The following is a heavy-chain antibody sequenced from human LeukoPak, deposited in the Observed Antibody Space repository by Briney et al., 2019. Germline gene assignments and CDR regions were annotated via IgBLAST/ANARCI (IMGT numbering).Heavy chain of an antibody. V-gene: IGHV3-23*01. J-gene: IGHJ4*02. CDR2: ISGSGGST. CDR1: GFTFSSCS. CDR3: AKRRGWYAPFY. Sequence: GGSLRLSCAASGFTFSSCSMNWVRQAPGKGLEWVSAISGSGGSTYYADSVKGRFTISRDNSKNTLYLQMNSLRAEDTAVYYCAKRRGWYAPFYWGQGTLVTVSS. D-gene: IGHD6-19*01.